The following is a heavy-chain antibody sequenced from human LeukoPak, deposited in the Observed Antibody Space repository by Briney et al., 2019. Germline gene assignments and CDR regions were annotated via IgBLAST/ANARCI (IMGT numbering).Heavy chain of an antibody. D-gene: IGHD3-3*01. CDR3: ARVFGAARPFFDY. Sequence: GGSLRLSCAASGFTFSSYWMHWVRQAPGKGLVWVSRINSDGSSTSYADSVKGRFTISRDNAKNSLYLQMNSLRAEDTAVYYCARVFGAARPFFDYWGQGTLVTVSS. V-gene: IGHV3-74*01. CDR2: INSDGSST. J-gene: IGHJ4*02. CDR1: GFTFSSYW.